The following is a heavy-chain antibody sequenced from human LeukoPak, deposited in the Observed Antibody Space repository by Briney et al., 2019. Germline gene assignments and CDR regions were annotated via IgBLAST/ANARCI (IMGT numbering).Heavy chain of an antibody. CDR1: GFTFSKYA. J-gene: IGHJ4*02. CDR3: AKERRASSGWFRADAY. D-gene: IGHD6-19*01. Sequence: GGSLILSCAASGFTFSKYAMQWVRAAPGEGVGGVAVISYDGSDKYYADSVKGRFTISRDNPKNTRYIQMSSLAAEDTAAYYCAKERRASSGWFRADAYWGQGTPGTVSS. V-gene: IGHV3-30-3*01. CDR2: ISYDGSDK.